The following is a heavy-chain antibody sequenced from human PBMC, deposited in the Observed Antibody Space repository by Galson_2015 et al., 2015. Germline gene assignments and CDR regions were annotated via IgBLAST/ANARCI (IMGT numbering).Heavy chain of an antibody. CDR1: GYTFSTYS. J-gene: IGHJ6*03. CDR3: AKSGRSTVVRGVTYYSFYYIDV. V-gene: IGHV1-3*01. D-gene: IGHD3-10*01. CDR2: INAGSGNT. Sequence: SVKVSCKASGYTFSTYSMHWVRQAPGQWLEWMGWINAGSGNTKYSQKFQDRVTITRDTSASTAYMELSSLRSEDTAVYYCAKSGRSTVVRGVTYYSFYYIDVWGKAATFTVSS.